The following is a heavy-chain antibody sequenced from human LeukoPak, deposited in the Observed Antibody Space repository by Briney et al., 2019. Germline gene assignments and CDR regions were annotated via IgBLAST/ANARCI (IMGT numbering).Heavy chain of an antibody. D-gene: IGHD6-19*01. V-gene: IGHV3-53*01. Sequence: PGGSLRLSCAASGLTVSSNYMSWVRQAPGKGLEWVSVIYSGGSTYYADSVKGRFTISRDNSKNTLYLQMNSLRAEDTAVYYCARGAVDSSGWYNLYYFDYWGQGTLVTVSS. CDR1: GLTVSSNY. CDR3: ARGAVDSSGWYNLYYFDY. J-gene: IGHJ4*02. CDR2: IYSGGST.